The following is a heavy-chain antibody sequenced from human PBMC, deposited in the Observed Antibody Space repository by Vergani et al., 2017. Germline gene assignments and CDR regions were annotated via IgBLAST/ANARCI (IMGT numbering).Heavy chain of an antibody. V-gene: IGHV4-4*09. Sequence: QVQLQESGPGLVKPSETLSLTCTVSGGSISSYYWSWIRQPPGKGLEWIGYIYTSGSTNYNPSPKSRVTISVDTSKNQFSLKLSSVTAADTAVYYCAKTLDYGGPDAFDIWGQGTMVTVSS. CDR1: GGSISSYY. CDR3: AKTLDYGGPDAFDI. CDR2: IYTSGST. D-gene: IGHD4-23*01. J-gene: IGHJ3*02.